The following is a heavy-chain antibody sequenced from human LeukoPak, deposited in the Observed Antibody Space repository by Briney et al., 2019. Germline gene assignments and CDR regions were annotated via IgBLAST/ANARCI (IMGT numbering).Heavy chain of an antibody. J-gene: IGHJ6*02. CDR2: ISGVGDTT. D-gene: IGHD6-13*01. CDR3: ANSWFYYYYGVDV. V-gene: IGHV3-23*01. CDR1: GFTFSAYA. Sequence: GGSLRLSCAASGFTFSAYAMSWVRQAPGKGLEWVSLISGVGDTTYYADSVKGRFTISRDNSRNTLYLQMNSLRAEDTAVYYCANSWFYYYYGVDVWGQGTTVTVSS.